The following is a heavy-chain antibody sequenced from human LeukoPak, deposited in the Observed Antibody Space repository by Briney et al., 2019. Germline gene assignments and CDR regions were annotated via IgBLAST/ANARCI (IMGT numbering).Heavy chain of an antibody. V-gene: IGHV3-48*04. CDR3: ARDRGLIAAAANALDY. Sequence: RGSLRLSCAASGFTFSSYSMNWVRQAPGKGLEWVSYISSSSSTIYYAGSVKGRFTISRDNAENSLYLQMNSLRAEDTAVYYCARDRGLIAAAANALDYWGQGTLVTVSS. J-gene: IGHJ4*02. D-gene: IGHD6-13*01. CDR2: ISSSSSTI. CDR1: GFTFSSYS.